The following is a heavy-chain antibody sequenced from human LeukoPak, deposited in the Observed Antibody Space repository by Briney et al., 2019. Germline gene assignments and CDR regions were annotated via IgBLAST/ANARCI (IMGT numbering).Heavy chain of an antibody. J-gene: IGHJ4*02. Sequence: ASVKVSCKASGYTFTGYYMHWVRQAPGQGLEWMGWINPNSGGTNYAQKFQGRVTMTRDTSISTAYMELSRLRSDDTAVYYCARDYCSGGSCYAAVDYWGQGTLVTVSS. CDR3: ARDYCSGGSCYAAVDY. CDR2: INPNSGGT. V-gene: IGHV1-2*02. CDR1: GYTFTGYY. D-gene: IGHD2-15*01.